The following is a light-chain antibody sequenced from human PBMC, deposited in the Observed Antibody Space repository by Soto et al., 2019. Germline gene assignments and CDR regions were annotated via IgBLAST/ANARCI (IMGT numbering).Light chain of an antibody. Sequence: QAALTQPASVCGSLGQSITISCSGTSSDVGAYNYVSWYQQYPGKAPKLMIYHVTDRPSGVSNRFSGSKSGNTASLTISGLQAEDEADYYCCSYTTSNTFVFGTGTKLTVL. J-gene: IGLJ1*01. CDR1: SSDVGAYNY. CDR3: CSYTTSNTFV. V-gene: IGLV2-14*01. CDR2: HVT.